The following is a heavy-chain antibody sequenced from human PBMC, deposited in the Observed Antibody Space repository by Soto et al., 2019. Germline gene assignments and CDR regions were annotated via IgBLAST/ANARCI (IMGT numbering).Heavy chain of an antibody. V-gene: IGHV3-23*01. CDR2: ISGTGGRT. J-gene: IGHJ4*02. D-gene: IGHD3-9*01. CDR3: AKADRPYYEILTGPDY. Sequence: GGSLRLSCATSVFTFSSYAMCWVRQAPGKGLEWVSAISGTGGRTYYADSVKGRFTISRDNSKNTLYLQMNSLRAEDTAVYYCAKADRPYYEILTGPDYWGQGTLVTVSS. CDR1: VFTFSSYA.